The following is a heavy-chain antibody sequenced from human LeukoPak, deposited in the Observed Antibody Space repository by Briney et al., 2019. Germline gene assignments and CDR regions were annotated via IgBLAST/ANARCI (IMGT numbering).Heavy chain of an antibody. Sequence: GGSLRLSCAASGFTFSSYGMHWVRQAPGKGLEWVAVIWYDGSNKYYADSVKGRFTISRDNSKNTLCLQMNSLRAEDTAVYYCARGNVYYYDSSGPTLGDAFDIWGQGTVVTVSS. V-gene: IGHV3-33*01. J-gene: IGHJ3*02. CDR2: IWYDGSNK. CDR1: GFTFSSYG. D-gene: IGHD3-22*01. CDR3: ARGNVYYYDSSGPTLGDAFDI.